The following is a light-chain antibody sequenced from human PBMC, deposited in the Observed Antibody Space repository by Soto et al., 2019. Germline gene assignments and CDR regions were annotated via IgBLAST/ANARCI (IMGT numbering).Light chain of an antibody. Sequence: QSALTQPASVSGSPGQSITISCTGTSSDVGGYNYVSWYQQQPGKAPKLMIYEVTSRPSGVSDRFSGSKSGNTASLTISGLQADDEADYYCNSFTTSTTPYVFGTGTKVTVL. V-gene: IGLV2-14*01. CDR1: SSDVGGYNY. CDR2: EVT. CDR3: NSFTTSTTPYV. J-gene: IGLJ1*01.